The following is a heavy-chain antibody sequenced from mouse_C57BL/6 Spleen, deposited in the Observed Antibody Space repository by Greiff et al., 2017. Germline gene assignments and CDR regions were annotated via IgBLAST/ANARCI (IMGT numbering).Heavy chain of an antibody. V-gene: IGHV1-15*01. Sequence: VQLQESGAELVRPGASVTLSCKASGYTFTDYEMHWVKQTPVHGLEWIGAIDPETGGTAYNQKFKGKAILTADKSSSTAYMELRSLTSEDSAVYYCTSYYYGYWGQGTTLTVSS. CDR2: IDPETGGT. CDR1: GYTFTDYE. D-gene: IGHD1-1*01. CDR3: TSYYYGY. J-gene: IGHJ2*01.